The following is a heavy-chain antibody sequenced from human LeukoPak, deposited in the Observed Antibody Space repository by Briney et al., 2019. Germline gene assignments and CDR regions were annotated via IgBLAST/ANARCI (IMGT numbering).Heavy chain of an antibody. J-gene: IGHJ3*02. D-gene: IGHD4-11*01. CDR1: GFAFSSSE. CDR3: ARERVTTGGDACDI. V-gene: IGHV3-48*03. Sequence: GGSLRLSCIASGFAFSSSEMNWVRQAPGEGLEWVSYISSLGTKIYYADSVRGRFTMSRDNAKNSLYLQMNSLTAEDTAIYYCARERVTTGGDACDIWGHGTMVTVSS. CDR2: ISSLGTKI.